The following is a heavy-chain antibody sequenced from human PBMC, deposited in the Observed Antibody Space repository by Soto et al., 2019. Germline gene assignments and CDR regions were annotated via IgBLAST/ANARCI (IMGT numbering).Heavy chain of an antibody. D-gene: IGHD3-22*01. CDR1: GCSISSGCYY. J-gene: IGHJ5*02. V-gene: IGHV4-31*03. Sequence: SETLSLTCTVSGCSISSGCYYWSWIRQHPGKGLEWIGYIYYSGSTYYNPSLKGRVTISVDTSKNQFSLKLSYVPAADKAVYYCASSYYYDSSGYYYSNWFDPWGQGTLVTVSS. CDR3: ASSYYYDSSGYYYSNWFDP. CDR2: IYYSGST.